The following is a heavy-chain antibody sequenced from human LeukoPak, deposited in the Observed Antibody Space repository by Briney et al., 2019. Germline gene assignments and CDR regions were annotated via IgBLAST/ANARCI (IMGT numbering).Heavy chain of an antibody. J-gene: IGHJ6*03. Sequence: ASVKVSCKASGYTFTGYYMYWVRQAPGQGLEWMGWINPNSGGTNYAQKFQGRVTMTRDTSISTAYMELSRLRSEDTAVYYCARGFWFGELLSNYYYYMDVWGKGTTVTISS. CDR1: GYTFTGYY. CDR3: ARGFWFGELLSNYYYYMDV. CDR2: INPNSGGT. V-gene: IGHV1-2*02. D-gene: IGHD3-10*01.